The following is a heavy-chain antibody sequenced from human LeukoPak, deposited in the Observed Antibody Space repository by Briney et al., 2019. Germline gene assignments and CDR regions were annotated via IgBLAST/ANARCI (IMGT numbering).Heavy chain of an antibody. CDR3: AKEGVSIAAAGYFDY. V-gene: IGHV3-21*01. J-gene: IGHJ4*02. D-gene: IGHD6-13*01. CDR2: ISSSSSYI. CDR1: GFTFSSYS. Sequence: GGSLRLSCAASGFTFSSYSMNWVRQAPGKGLEWVSSISSSSSYIYYADSVKGRFTISRDNSKNTLYLQMNSLRAEDTAVYYCAKEGVSIAAAGYFDYWGQGTLVTVSS.